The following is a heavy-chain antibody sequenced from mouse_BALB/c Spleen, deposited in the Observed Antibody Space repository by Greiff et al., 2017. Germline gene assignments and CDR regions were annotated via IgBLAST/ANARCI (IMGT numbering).Heavy chain of an antibody. CDR2: ISSGGST. D-gene: IGHD2-1*01. CDR1: GFTFRSYA. V-gene: IGHV5-6-5*01. Sequence: EVKLMESGGGLVKPGGSLKLSCAASGFTFRSYAMSWVRQTPEKRLEWVASISSGGSTYYPDSVKGRFTISRDNARNILYLQMSSLRSEDTAMYYCARGPGGNYGFAYWGQGTLVTVSA. CDR3: ARGPGGNYGFAY. J-gene: IGHJ3*01.